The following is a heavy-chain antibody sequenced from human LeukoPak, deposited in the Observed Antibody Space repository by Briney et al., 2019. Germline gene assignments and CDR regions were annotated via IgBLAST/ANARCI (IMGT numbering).Heavy chain of an antibody. CDR2: IIPIFGTA. J-gene: IGHJ4*02. V-gene: IGHV1-69*05. D-gene: IGHD2-21*02. CDR3: ATHCGGDCSSLDY. CDR1: GYTFTGYY. Sequence: SVKVSCKASGYTFTGYYMHWVRQAPGQGLEWMGGIIPIFGTANYAQKFQGRVTITTDESTSTAYMELSSLRSEDTAVYYCATHCGGDCSSLDYWGQGTLVTVSS.